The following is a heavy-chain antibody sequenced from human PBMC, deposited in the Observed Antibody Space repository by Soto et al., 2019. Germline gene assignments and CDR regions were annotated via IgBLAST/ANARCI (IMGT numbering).Heavy chain of an antibody. CDR1: GFIFRNDY. J-gene: IGHJ4*02. CDR3: ARDVWFSLDS. V-gene: IGHV3-7*03. Sequence: GGSLRLSCVASGFIFRNDYMSWVRQAPGKGLEWVAKTNKDGSEAYYVDSLEGRFTISRDNAKNLLFLEMKSLRVDDTAVYYWARDVWFSLDSSGRGTLVTVSS. D-gene: IGHD3-9*01. CDR2: TNKDGSEA.